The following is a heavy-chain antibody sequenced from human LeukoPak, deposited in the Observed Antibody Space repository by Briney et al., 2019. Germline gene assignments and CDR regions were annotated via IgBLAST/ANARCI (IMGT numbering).Heavy chain of an antibody. CDR3: ARASYGSGSYSSRLYNWFDP. CDR1: GYTFTSYG. D-gene: IGHD3-10*01. CDR2: ISAYNGNT. Sequence: ASVKVSCKASGYTFTSYGISWVRQAPGQGLEWMGWISAYNGNTNYAQKLQGRVTMTTDTSTSTAYMELRSLRSDDTAVYYCARASYGSGSYSSRLYNWFDPWGQGTLVTVSS. V-gene: IGHV1-18*01. J-gene: IGHJ5*02.